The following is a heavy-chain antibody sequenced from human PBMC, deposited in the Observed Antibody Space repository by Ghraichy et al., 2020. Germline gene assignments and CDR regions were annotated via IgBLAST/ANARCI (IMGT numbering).Heavy chain of an antibody. J-gene: IGHJ4*02. CDR3: SRADILDY. D-gene: IGHD3-9*01. CDR1: GFTFSNYW. V-gene: IGHV3-74*01. Sequence: GGSLRLSCTASGFTSGFTFSNYWMHWVRQAPGKGLVWVSHINGDGSNTNYADSVKGRFTISRDTAKNTLYLQMNSLTAEDTAVYYCSRADILDYWGQGTLVTVSS. CDR2: INGDGSNT.